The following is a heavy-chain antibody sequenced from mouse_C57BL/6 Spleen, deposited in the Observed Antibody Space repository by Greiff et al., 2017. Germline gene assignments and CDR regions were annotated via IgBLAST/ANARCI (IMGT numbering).Heavy chain of an antibody. CDR3: ARIITTVVGPSHWWFDV. Sequence: QVQLKQPGAELVKPGASVKMSCKASGYTFTSYWITWVKQRPGQGLEWIGDIYPGSGSTNYNEKFKSKATLTVDTSSSTAYMQLSSLTSEDSAVYYCARIITTVVGPSHWWFDVWGTGTTVTVSS. D-gene: IGHD1-1*01. V-gene: IGHV1-55*01. CDR1: GYTFTSYW. J-gene: IGHJ1*03. CDR2: IYPGSGST.